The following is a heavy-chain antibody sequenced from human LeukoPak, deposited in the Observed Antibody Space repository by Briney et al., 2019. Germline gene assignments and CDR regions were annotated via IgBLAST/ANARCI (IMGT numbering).Heavy chain of an antibody. CDR2: ISYDGSNK. CDR1: GFTFSSYA. D-gene: IGHD3-22*01. CDR3: ARNMIPTSLDAFDI. Sequence: GGSLRLSCAASGFTFSSYAMHWVRQAPGKGLEWVAVISYDGSNKYYADSVKGRFTISRDNSKNTLHLQMNSLRAEDTAVYYCARNMIPTSLDAFDIWGQGTMVTVSS. J-gene: IGHJ3*02. V-gene: IGHV3-30-3*01.